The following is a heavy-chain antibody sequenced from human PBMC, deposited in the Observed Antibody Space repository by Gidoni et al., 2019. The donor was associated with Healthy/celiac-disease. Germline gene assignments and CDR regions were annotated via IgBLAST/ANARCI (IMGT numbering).Heavy chain of an antibody. J-gene: IGHJ4*02. D-gene: IGHD6-6*01. Sequence: QVQLVQSGAEVKKPGASVKVSCTASVYTFTTHYMPWVRQAPGQGLEWMGIINPSGGSTSYAQKFQGRVTMTRDTSTSTVYMELSSLRSEDTAVYYCARDRKQLVSPGYYFDYWGQGTLVTVSS. CDR1: VYTFTTHY. CDR3: ARDRKQLVSPGYYFDY. V-gene: IGHV1-46*01. CDR2: INPSGGST.